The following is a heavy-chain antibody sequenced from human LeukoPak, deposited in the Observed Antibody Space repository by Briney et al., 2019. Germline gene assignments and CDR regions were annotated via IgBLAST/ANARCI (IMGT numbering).Heavy chain of an antibody. J-gene: IGHJ3*02. Sequence: SETLSLTCTVSGDSIGSFYWSWLRQPPGKGLEWIGHISYSGDTNYNPSLKSRVTISVDTSKNQFSLKLSSVTAADTAVYYCARKGVVYAIRGIGAFDIWGQGTMVTVSS. D-gene: IGHD2-8*01. CDR1: GDSIGSFY. V-gene: IGHV4-59*01. CDR2: ISYSGDT. CDR3: ARKGVVYAIRGIGAFDI.